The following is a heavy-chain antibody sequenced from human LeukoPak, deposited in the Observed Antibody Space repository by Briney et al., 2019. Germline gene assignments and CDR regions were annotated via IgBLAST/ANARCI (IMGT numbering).Heavy chain of an antibody. D-gene: IGHD3-3*01. V-gene: IGHV3-30-3*01. J-gene: IGHJ4*02. CDR2: ISYDGSNK. Sequence: GGSLRLSCAASGFTFSSYAMHWVRQAPGKGLEWVAVISYDGSNKYYADSVKGRFTISRDNSKNTLYLQMSSLRAEDTAVYYCARDHAPTRDDFWSGYFDYWGQGTLVTVSS. CDR3: ARDHAPTRDDFWSGYFDY. CDR1: GFTFSSYA.